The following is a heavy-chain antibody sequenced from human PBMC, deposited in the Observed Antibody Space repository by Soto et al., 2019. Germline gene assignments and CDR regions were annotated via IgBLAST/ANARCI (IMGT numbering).Heavy chain of an antibody. CDR1: GFTFSSYA. V-gene: IGHV3-23*01. CDR2: ISGSGGST. J-gene: IGHJ4*02. CDR3: ADLNVNAYFDY. Sequence: GSLRLSCAASGFTFSSYAMRWGRQAPGRGLEWVSAISGSGGSTYYADSVKGRFTISRDNSKNTLYLQMNSLRAEDTAVYYCADLNVNAYFDYWGQGTLVNVSS.